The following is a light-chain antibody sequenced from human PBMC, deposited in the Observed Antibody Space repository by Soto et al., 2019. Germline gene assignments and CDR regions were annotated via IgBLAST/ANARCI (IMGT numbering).Light chain of an antibody. CDR1: QSVGSN. V-gene: IGKV3-15*01. Sequence: EIVMTQSPGTLSVSPGKRATLSCRVSQSVGSNLAWYQQKAGQAPRLLIYGASTRATGIPVRFTGSGSGTEFTLTISSLLSEDFEVYYCQHYSNWPPWTFGRGTKWEIK. CDR3: QHYSNWPPWT. CDR2: GAS. J-gene: IGKJ1*01.